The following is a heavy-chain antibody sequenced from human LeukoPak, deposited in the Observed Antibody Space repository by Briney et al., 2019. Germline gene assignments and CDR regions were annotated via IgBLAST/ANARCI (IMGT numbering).Heavy chain of an antibody. V-gene: IGHV1-69*04. Sequence: SVKVSCKASGGTFSSYAISWVRQAPGQGLEWMGRIIPIFGIANYAQKFQGRVTITADKSTSTAYMELSSLRSEDTAVYYCARDVLSSRYDSSGVGSFDYWGQGTLVTVSS. J-gene: IGHJ4*02. CDR3: ARDVLSSRYDSSGVGSFDY. D-gene: IGHD3-22*01. CDR2: IIPIFGIA. CDR1: GGTFSSYA.